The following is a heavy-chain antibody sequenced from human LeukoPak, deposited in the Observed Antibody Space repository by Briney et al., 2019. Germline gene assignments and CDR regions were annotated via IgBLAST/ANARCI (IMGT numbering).Heavy chain of an antibody. CDR1: GYSISSGYY. J-gene: IGHJ4*02. D-gene: IGHD4-17*01. Sequence: PSETLSLTCAVSGYSISSGYYWGWIRPPPGKGLEWIGIIYHSGRTYYNSSLKSRVTISVDTSNNQFSPKLRSVTAAHTTVYYCATPNLQYGDNEARPFDYWGQGDLVTASS. CDR3: ATPNLQYGDNEARPFDY. CDR2: IYHSGRT. V-gene: IGHV4-38-2*01.